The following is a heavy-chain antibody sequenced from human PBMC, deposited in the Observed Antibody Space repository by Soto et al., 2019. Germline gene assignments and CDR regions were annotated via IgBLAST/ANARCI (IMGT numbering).Heavy chain of an antibody. CDR1: GFTFSRYG. CDR2: IRYDGSSE. J-gene: IGHJ2*01. Sequence: QVQLVESGGGVVQPGRSLRLSCAASGFTFSRYGMHWVRQVPGKGLEWVAVIRYDGSSEYYPDSVKGRFTISRDSSKNTLNLEVNSLRVEDTAVYYCARDYYDIRRNDYYFGLWCRGTLV. D-gene: IGHD3-9*01. CDR3: ARDYYDIRRNDYYFGL. V-gene: IGHV3-33*01.